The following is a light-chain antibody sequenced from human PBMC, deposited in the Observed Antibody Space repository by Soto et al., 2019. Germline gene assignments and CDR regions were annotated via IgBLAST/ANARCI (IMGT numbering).Light chain of an antibody. CDR1: RSDRNTY. J-gene: IGKJ2*01. Sequence: EIVLTQSPGTLSLSPGERATLSCRTSRSDRNTYLAWYQQKPGQAPRLLLYGASSRATGIPDRFSGSGSGTEFTLTISRLEPEDFAVYYCQQYGASPPVYAFGQGTKLEIK. V-gene: IGKV3-20*01. CDR3: QQYGASPPVYA. CDR2: GAS.